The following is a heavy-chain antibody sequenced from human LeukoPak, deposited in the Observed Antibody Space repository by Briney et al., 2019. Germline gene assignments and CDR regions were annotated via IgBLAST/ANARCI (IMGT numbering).Heavy chain of an antibody. J-gene: IGHJ4*02. CDR2: IYSGGST. CDR1: GFTVSSYY. D-gene: IGHD4-23*01. Sequence: GGSLRLSCAASGFTVSSYYMSWVRQAPGKGLEWVSAIYSGGSTYYADSVKGRFTISRDNAKNSLYLQMNSLRAEDTAVYYCARKASMENSGDYWGQGTLVTVSS. CDR3: ARKASMENSGDY. V-gene: IGHV3-53*01.